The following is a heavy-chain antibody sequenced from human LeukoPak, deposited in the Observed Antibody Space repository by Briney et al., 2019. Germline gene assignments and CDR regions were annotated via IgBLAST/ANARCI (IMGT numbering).Heavy chain of an antibody. CDR3: ARALYCSSTSCYDDY. D-gene: IGHD2-2*01. V-gene: IGHV3-21*01. CDR2: ISSSSSYI. Sequence: GGSLRLSCAASGFTFSSYSMNWVRQAPGKGLEWVSSISSSSSYIYYADSVKGRFTISRDNAKNSLYLQMNSLRAEDTAVYYCARALYCSSTSCYDDYWGRGTLVTVSS. CDR1: GFTFSSYS. J-gene: IGHJ4*02.